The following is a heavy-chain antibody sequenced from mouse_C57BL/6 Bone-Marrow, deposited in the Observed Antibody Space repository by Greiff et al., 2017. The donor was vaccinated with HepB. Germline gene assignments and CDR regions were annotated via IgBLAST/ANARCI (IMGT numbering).Heavy chain of an antibody. CDR3: ARYYYGSSQYFDV. Sequence: EVQRVESGGDLVKPGGSLKLSCAASGFTFSSYGMSWVRQTPDKRLEWVATISSGGSYTYYPDSVKGRFTISRDNAKNTLYLQMSSLKSEDTAMYDCARYYYGSSQYFDVWGTGTTVTVSS. D-gene: IGHD1-1*01. CDR2: ISSGGSYT. J-gene: IGHJ1*03. CDR1: GFTFSSYG. V-gene: IGHV5-6*01.